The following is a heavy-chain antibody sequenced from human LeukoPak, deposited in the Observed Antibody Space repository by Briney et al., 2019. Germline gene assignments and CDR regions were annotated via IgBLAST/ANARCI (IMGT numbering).Heavy chain of an antibody. Sequence: SETLSLTCTVSGGSISSYHWSWIRQPPGKRLEWIGHIYYSGSTSYNPSLKSRFTISVDTSKNQFSLKLRSVTAADTAVYYCARGKLGISLDAFDIWGQGTMVTVSS. CDR3: ARGKLGISLDAFDI. CDR1: GGSISSYH. CDR2: IYYSGST. D-gene: IGHD7-27*01. V-gene: IGHV4-59*01. J-gene: IGHJ3*02.